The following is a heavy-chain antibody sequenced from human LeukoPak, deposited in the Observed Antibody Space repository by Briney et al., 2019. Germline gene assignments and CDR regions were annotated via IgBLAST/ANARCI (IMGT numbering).Heavy chain of an antibody. V-gene: IGHV4-61*05. CDR1: GGSISSSSYY. CDR3: ARSSMSSAQRYAIDY. CDR2: IYYSGST. J-gene: IGHJ4*02. Sequence: KPSETLSLTCTVSGGSISSSSYYWGWIRQPPGKGLEWIGYIYYSGSTNYIPSLKSLVTISVDTSKNQFSLNPSSVTAADTAVYYCARSSMSSAQRYAIDYWGQGTLVTVSS. D-gene: IGHD2-2*01.